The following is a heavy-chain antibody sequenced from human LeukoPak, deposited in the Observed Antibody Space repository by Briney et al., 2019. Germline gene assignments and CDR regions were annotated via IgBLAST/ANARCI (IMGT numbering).Heavy chain of an antibody. J-gene: IGHJ6*04. CDR3: ARDRLKLQLLRSEMDV. V-gene: IGHV3-48*03. CDR2: ISSSGSTI. D-gene: IGHD2-2*01. Sequence: PGGSLRLSCAASGFTFSSYEMNWVRQAPGKGLEWVSYISSSGSTIYYADSVKGRFTISRDNAKNSLYLQMNSLRAEDTAVYYCARDRLKLQLLRSEMDVWGKGTTVTVSS. CDR1: GFTFSSYE.